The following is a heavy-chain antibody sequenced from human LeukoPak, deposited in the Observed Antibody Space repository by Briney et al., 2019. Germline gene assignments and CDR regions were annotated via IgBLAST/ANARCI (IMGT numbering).Heavy chain of an antibody. V-gene: IGHV3-21*01. CDR1: GFTFSSYS. D-gene: IGHD1-1*01. Sequence: GGSLRLSCAASGFTFSSYSMNWVRQAPGKGLEWVSSISSSSSYIYYADSVKGRFTISRDNAKNSLYLQMNSLRAEDTAVYYCARDMGRWNDEGSDYWGQGTLVTVSS. J-gene: IGHJ4*02. CDR2: ISSSSSYI. CDR3: ARDMGRWNDEGSDY.